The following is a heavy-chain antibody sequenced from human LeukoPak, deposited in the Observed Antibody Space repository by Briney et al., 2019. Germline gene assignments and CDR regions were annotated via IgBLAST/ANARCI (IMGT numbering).Heavy chain of an antibody. CDR2: ISSSGSTI. CDR1: GFTFSSYE. V-gene: IGHV3-48*03. J-gene: IGHJ4*02. Sequence: GGSLRLSCAASGFTFSSYEMNWVRQAPGKGLEWVSYISSSGSTIYYADSVKGGFTISRDNSKNTLYLQMNSLRAEDTAVYYCATPKNGYFDYWGQGTLVTVSS. CDR3: ATPKNGYFDY. D-gene: IGHD2-8*01.